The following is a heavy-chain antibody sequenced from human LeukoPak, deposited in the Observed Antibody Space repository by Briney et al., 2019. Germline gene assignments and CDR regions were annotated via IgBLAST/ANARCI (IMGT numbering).Heavy chain of an antibody. V-gene: IGHV3-23*01. D-gene: IGHD2-2*02. CDR2: ISGSGGST. Sequence: PGGSLRLSCAASGFTFSSYAMSWVRQAPGKGLERVSAISGSGGSTYYADSVKGRFTISRDNSKNTLYLQMNSLRAEDTAVYYCAKTYLVVPAAIHFDYWGQGTLVTVSS. J-gene: IGHJ4*02. CDR3: AKTYLVVPAAIHFDY. CDR1: GFTFSSYA.